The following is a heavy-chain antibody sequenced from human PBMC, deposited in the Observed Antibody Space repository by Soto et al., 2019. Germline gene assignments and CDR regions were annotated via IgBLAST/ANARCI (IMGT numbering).Heavy chain of an antibody. J-gene: IGHJ6*03. D-gene: IGHD2-21*01. CDR1: GGSFSGYY. Sequence: PSETLSLTCAVYGGSFSGYYWSWIRQPPGKGLEWIGEINHSGSTNYNPSLKSRVTISVDTSKNQFSLKLSSVTAADTAVYYCARAVAFGYYYYMDVWGKGTTVTISS. CDR3: ARAVAFGYYYYMDV. V-gene: IGHV4-34*01. CDR2: INHSGST.